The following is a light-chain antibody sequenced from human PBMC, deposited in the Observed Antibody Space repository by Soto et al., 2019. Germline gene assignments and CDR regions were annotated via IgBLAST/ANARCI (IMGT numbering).Light chain of an antibody. V-gene: IGKV3-11*01. CDR2: DAS. J-gene: IGKJ5*01. Sequence: EIVLTQSPVTLSLSPGERATLSCRASQSVSNYLAWYQQKPGQAPRLLIYDASNRATGIPARFSGSGAATDFTLTISSLEPEDFAVYYCQQLSNWPPSTFGQGTRLEIK. CDR1: QSVSNY. CDR3: QQLSNWPPST.